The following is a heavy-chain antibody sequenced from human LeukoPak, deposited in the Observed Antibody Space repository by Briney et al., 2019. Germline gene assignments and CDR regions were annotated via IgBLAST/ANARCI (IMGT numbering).Heavy chain of an antibody. CDR1: GGSFSGYY. V-gene: IGHV4-34*01. D-gene: IGHD2/OR15-2a*01. CDR2: INHSGST. CDR3: ARDLSALHAFDI. J-gene: IGHJ3*02. Sequence: SETLFLICAVYGGSFSGYYWSWIRQPPGKGLEWIGEINHSGSTNYNPSLKSRVTISVDTSKNQFSLKLSSVTAADTAVYYCARDLSALHAFDIWGQGTMVTVSS.